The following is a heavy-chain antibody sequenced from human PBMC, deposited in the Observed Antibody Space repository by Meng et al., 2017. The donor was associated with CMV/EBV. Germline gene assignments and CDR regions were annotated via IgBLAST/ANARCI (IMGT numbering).Heavy chain of an antibody. CDR1: GFTFSSYS. J-gene: IGHJ4*02. D-gene: IGHD1-26*01. Sequence: GESLKISCAASGFTFSSYSMNWVRQAPGKGLEWVSSISSSSSYIYYADSVKGRFTISRDNAKNSLYLQMNSLRAEDTAVYCCAREAGATSYWGQGTLVTVS. CDR2: ISSSSSYI. V-gene: IGHV3-21*01. CDR3: AREAGATSY.